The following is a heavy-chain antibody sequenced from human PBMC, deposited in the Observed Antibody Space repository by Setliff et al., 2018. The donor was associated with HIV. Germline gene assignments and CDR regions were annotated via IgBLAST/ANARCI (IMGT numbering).Heavy chain of an antibody. CDR3: AREPRGSSSWHHNDAFDI. CDR1: GGTFSSFA. Sequence: SVKVSCKASGGTFSSFAISWVRQAPGQGLEWMGGIIPILGIANYAQKFQGRVTITADKSTSTAYMELSSLRSEDTAVYYCAREPRGSSSWHHNDAFDIWGQGTMVTVSS. CDR2: IIPILGIA. V-gene: IGHV1-69*10. J-gene: IGHJ3*02. D-gene: IGHD6-13*01.